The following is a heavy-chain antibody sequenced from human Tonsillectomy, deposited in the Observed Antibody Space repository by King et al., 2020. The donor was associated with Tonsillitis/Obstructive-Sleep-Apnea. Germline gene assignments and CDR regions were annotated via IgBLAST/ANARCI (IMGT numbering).Heavy chain of an antibody. J-gene: IGHJ4*02. CDR3: ARGLHGEAGGEGY. CDR2: IYYSGST. D-gene: IGHD2-21*01. CDR1: GGSVSSYY. V-gene: IGHV4-59*02. Sequence: QLQESGPGLVKPSETLSLTCTVSGGSVSSYYWSWIRQPPGKGLEWIGYIYYSGSTNYNPSLKSRVTISVDASKNQFSLKLSSVTAADTAVYYCARGLHGEAGGEGYWGQGTLVNVSS.